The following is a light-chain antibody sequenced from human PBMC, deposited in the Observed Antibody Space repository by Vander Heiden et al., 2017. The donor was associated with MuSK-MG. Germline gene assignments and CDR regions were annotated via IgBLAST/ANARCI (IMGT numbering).Light chain of an antibody. CDR3: SSYAGSNNLV. V-gene: IGLV2-8*01. CDR1: SRDVGAYNY. CDR2: EVS. Sequence: QSDLTQPPSASGSPGQSVTISCTGTSRDVGAYNYVSWYQQPPGKAPKLMIYEVSKRPSGVPDRFAGSKSGNTASLTVSGLQAEDEADYYCSSYAGSNNLVFGGGTKLTVL. J-gene: IGLJ2*01.